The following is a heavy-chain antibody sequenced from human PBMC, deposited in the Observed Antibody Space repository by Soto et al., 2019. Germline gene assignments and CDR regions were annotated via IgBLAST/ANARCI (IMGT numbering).Heavy chain of an antibody. CDR1: GGTFSTYS. V-gene: IGHV1-69*08. CDR3: AREYRAYYFVSGSSSDPDY. Sequence: QVQLVQSGAEVKKPGSSVKVSCKASGGTFSTYSIIWVRQVPGQGLEWMGRIIPILGIATYAQKFRDRVTITADKSTSTAYMELSSLRSEDTAVYYCAREYRAYYFVSGSSSDPDYWGQGTLVSVSS. J-gene: IGHJ4*02. CDR2: IIPILGIA. D-gene: IGHD3-10*01.